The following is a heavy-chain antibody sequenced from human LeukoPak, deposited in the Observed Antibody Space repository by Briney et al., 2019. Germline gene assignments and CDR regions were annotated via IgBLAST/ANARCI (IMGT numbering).Heavy chain of an antibody. CDR2: ISSGSSTV. CDR3: ARGLGNFDY. J-gene: IGHJ4*02. CDR1: GFTFSSYS. D-gene: IGHD1-26*01. V-gene: IGHV3-48*01. Sequence: PGGSLRLSCAASGFTFSSYSMNWVRQAPGKGLEWVSYISSGSSTVYYADSVEGRFTISRDNAKNSLYLQMNSLRVEDTAVYYCARGLGNFDYWGQGTLVTVSS.